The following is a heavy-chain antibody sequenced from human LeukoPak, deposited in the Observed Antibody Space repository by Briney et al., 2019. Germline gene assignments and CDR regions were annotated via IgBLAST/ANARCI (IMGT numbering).Heavy chain of an antibody. CDR1: GGSISIGDYY. V-gene: IGHV4-61*08. Sequence: SETLSLTCTVYGGSISIGDYYWSWIRQPPGKGLEWIGYIYYSGSTNYNPSLKSRVTISVDTSKNQFSLKLSSVTAADTAVYYCAREAPQSMITFGGVIRYFDYWGQGTLVTVSS. J-gene: IGHJ4*02. D-gene: IGHD3-16*01. CDR2: IYYSGST. CDR3: AREAPQSMITFGGVIRYFDY.